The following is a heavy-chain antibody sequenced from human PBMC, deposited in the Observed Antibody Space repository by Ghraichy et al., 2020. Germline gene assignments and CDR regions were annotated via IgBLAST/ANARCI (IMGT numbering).Heavy chain of an antibody. CDR3: AREDRGIYWYFDL. Sequence: SETLSLTCTVSGGSISSYYWSWIRQPPGKGLEWIGYIYYSGSTNYNPSLKSRVTISVDTSKNQFSLKLSSVTAADTAVYYCAREDRGIYWYFDLWGRGTLVTVSS. D-gene: IGHD2-15*01. V-gene: IGHV4-59*12. CDR2: IYYSGST. J-gene: IGHJ2*01. CDR1: GGSISSYY.